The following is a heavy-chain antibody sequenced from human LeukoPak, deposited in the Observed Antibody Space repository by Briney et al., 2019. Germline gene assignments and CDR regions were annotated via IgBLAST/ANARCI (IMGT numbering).Heavy chain of an antibody. CDR1: GFTFNNYA. J-gene: IGHJ4*02. CDR3: GETTVGYSSGRYPGWPVDY. D-gene: IGHD6-25*01. V-gene: IGHV3-23*01. CDR2: IFGSGGSA. Sequence: GGSLRLSCAATGFTFNNYAMYWVRQAPGKGLEWVSGIFGSGGSAHYAESVKGRFAISRDNSKNTVYLQLDSLRVEDTAVYYCGETTVGYSSGRYPGWPVDYWGQGTLVTVSS.